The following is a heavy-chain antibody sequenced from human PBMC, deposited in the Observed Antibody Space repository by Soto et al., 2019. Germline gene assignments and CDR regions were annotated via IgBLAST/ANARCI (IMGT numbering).Heavy chain of an antibody. V-gene: IGHV3-21*01. D-gene: IGHD3-22*01. J-gene: IGHJ4*02. Sequence: GGSLRLSCAASGFSFSNDNMNWIRQAPGKGLEWVSSIISSGSFIYYADSVKGRFTISRDNAKNSLYLQMNSLRAEDTALYYCARVADYYDSSGYLTVADWGQGTLVTVYS. CDR3: ARVADYYDSSGYLTVAD. CDR1: GFSFSNDN. CDR2: IISSGSFI.